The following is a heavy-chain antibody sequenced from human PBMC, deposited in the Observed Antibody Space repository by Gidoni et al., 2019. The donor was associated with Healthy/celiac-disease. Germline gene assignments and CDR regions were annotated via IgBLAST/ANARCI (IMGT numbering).Heavy chain of an antibody. J-gene: IGHJ4*02. CDR2: ISSSSSYI. CDR1: GFTFSSYS. Sequence: EVQLVESGGGLVKPGGSLRLSCAASGFTFSSYSLNWVRQAPGKGLEWVSFISSSSSYIYYADSVKGRFTISRDNAKNSLYLQMNSLRAEDTAVYYCARDDSSGYYYDYWGQGTLVTVSS. CDR3: ARDDSSGYYYDY. V-gene: IGHV3-21*01. D-gene: IGHD3-22*01.